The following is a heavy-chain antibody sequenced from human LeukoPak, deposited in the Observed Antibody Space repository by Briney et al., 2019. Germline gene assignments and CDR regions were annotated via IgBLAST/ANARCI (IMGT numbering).Heavy chain of an antibody. V-gene: IGHV1-8*01. CDR1: GYTFTSYD. Sequence: ASVKVSCKASGYTFTSYDINWVRQATGQGLEWMGWMNPNSGNTGYAQKFQGRVTMTRNTSISTAYMELNSLRAEDTAVYYCARDDDFWSGYYRYWGQGTLVTVSS. D-gene: IGHD3-3*01. CDR3: ARDDDFWSGYYRY. J-gene: IGHJ4*02. CDR2: MNPNSGNT.